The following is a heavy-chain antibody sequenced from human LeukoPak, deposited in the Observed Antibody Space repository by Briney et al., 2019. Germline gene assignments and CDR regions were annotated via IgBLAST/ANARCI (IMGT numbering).Heavy chain of an antibody. V-gene: IGHV3-21*01. D-gene: IGHD1-26*01. Sequence: GGSLRLSCAASGFTFSSYSMNWVRQAPGKGLEWVSSISCSSSYIYYADSVKGRFTISRDNAKNSLYLQMNILRAEDTAVYYCARDRRGSGSSFFDYWGQGTLVTVSS. CDR3: ARDRRGSGSSFFDY. CDR2: ISCSSSYI. J-gene: IGHJ4*02. CDR1: GFTFSSYS.